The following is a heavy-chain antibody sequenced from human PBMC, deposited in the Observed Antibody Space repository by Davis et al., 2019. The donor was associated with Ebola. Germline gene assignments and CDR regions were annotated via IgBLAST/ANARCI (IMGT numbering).Heavy chain of an antibody. Sequence: PGGSLRLSCAVSGFTLSSHSMNWVRQAPGKGLEWLAYINGGSGLILYSDSVRGRFTVSRDNADSSLFLQLNSLRDEDTAVYYCVKESAGGTSSSMFDYWGQGTLVIVSS. V-gene: IGHV3-48*02. CDR1: GFTLSSHS. CDR2: INGGSGLI. CDR3: VKESAGGTSSSMFDY. J-gene: IGHJ4*02. D-gene: IGHD1-14*01.